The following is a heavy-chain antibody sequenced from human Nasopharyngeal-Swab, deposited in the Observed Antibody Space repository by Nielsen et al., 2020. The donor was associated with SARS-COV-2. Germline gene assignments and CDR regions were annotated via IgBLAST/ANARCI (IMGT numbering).Heavy chain of an antibody. Sequence: GESLKISCEGSGYSFSSYWINWVRQTPGKGLEWLGRIDPSDSYAKYSPSFQGHVTISADRSMRTAYLQWSSLKASDTATYYCAITRLPPFAYWGQGTLVTVSS. V-gene: IGHV5-10-1*01. J-gene: IGHJ4*02. CDR1: GYSFSSYW. CDR3: AITRLPPFAY. CDR2: IDPSDSYA.